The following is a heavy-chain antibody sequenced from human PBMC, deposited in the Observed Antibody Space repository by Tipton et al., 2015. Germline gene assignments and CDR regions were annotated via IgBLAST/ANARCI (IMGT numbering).Heavy chain of an antibody. CDR3: ARDIRGGEDY. CDR1: GGSFSDYY. J-gene: IGHJ4*02. CDR2: ISYTDGA. V-gene: IGHV4-59*01. D-gene: IGHD3-16*01. Sequence: TLSLTCTVSGGSFSDYYWSWIRQPPGKGLEWIGYISYTDGAHYNPALKSRVTISVDTSKNQFSLTLNSVAAADTAVYYCARDIRGGEDYWGQGTLVTVSS.